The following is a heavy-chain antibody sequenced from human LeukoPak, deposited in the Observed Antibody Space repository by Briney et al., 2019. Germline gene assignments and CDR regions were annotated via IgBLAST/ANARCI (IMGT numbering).Heavy chain of an antibody. V-gene: IGHV3-33*08. J-gene: IGHJ5*02. CDR1: GFSFSDYS. CDR3: ARGYSSSRTWFDP. CDR2: IWYDGSNK. D-gene: IGHD6-13*01. Sequence: GGSLRLSCAASGFSFSDYSMNWVRQAPGKGLEWVAVIWYDGSNKYYADSVKGRFTISRDNSENTLYLQMNSLRAEDTAVYYCARGYSSSRTWFDPWGQGTLVTVSS.